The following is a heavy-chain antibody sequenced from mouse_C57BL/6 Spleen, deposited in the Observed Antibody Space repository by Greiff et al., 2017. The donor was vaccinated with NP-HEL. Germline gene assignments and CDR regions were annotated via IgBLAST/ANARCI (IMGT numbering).Heavy chain of an antibody. J-gene: IGHJ4*01. CDR2: LYPGDGDT. Sequence: QVQLQQSGAELVKPGASVKISCKASGYAFSSYWMNWVKQRPGKGLEWIGQLYPGDGDTNYNGKFKGKATLTADKSSSTAYMQLSSLTSEDSAVYFCAREGVYSNYDYYAMDYWGQGTSVTVSS. D-gene: IGHD2-5*01. V-gene: IGHV1-80*01. CDR3: AREGVYSNYDYYAMDY. CDR1: GYAFSSYW.